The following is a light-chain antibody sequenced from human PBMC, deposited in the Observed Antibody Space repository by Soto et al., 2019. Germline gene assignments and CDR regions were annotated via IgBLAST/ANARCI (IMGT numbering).Light chain of an antibody. CDR3: HHRSNWPPIT. CDR2: DAS. CDR1: QSVSSY. V-gene: IGKV3-11*01. Sequence: EIVLTQSPATLSLSPGERATLSCRASQSVSSYLAWYQQQPGQAPRLLIYDASNRATAIPARFSCSGSGTDFTLTISSLEPEDFAVYYCHHRSNWPPITFGQGTRLEIK. J-gene: IGKJ5*01.